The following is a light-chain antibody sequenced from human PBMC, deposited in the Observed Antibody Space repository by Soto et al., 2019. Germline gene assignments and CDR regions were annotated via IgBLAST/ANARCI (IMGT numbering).Light chain of an antibody. CDR2: INSDGSH. Sequence: VLTQSPSASASLGASVKLTCTLSSGHSNYAIAWHQQQPEKGPRYLMKINSDGSHNKGDGIPDRFSGFSSGAERYLTISSLQSEDEADYYCQTWGSGVQGIFGGGTKLTVL. J-gene: IGLJ2*01. CDR3: QTWGSGVQGI. V-gene: IGLV4-69*01. CDR1: SGHSNYA.